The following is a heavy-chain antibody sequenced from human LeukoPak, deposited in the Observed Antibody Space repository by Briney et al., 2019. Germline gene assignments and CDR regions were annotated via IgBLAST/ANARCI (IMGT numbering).Heavy chain of an antibody. Sequence: GGSLRLSCAASGFPFSSYGMHWVRQAPGKGLEWVAVTWYDGSYKWYADSVKGRSTISRDNFKSTLYLQMDSLRAEDTAVYYCARDRGSVGATAFGMDVWGQGTTVAVFS. D-gene: IGHD1-26*01. CDR1: GFPFSSYG. CDR3: ARDRGSVGATAFGMDV. V-gene: IGHV3-33*01. J-gene: IGHJ6*02. CDR2: TWYDGSYK.